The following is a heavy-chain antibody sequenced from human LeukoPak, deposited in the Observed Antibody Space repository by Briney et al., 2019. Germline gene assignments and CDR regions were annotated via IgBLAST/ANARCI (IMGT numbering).Heavy chain of an antibody. CDR3: ATDLYDSSPDF. V-gene: IGHV3-23*01. CDR1: GITFSSYT. Sequence: GGSLRLSCAASGITFSSYTMSWVRQAPGQGLEWVSAISPSGGGTYCADSVKGRFTISRDNSKDTLYLQMSSLRVDDTAVYYCATDLYDSSPDFWGQGTLVTVSS. D-gene: IGHD3-22*01. J-gene: IGHJ4*02. CDR2: ISPSGGGT.